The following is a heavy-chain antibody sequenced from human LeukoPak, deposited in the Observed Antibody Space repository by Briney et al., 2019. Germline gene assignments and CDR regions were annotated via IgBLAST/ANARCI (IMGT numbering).Heavy chain of an antibody. Sequence: GGSLRLSCAASGFTFSSYGMHWVRQAPGKGLEWVAVISYDGSNKYYADSVKGRFTISRDNSKSTLYLQMNSLRAEDTAVYYCAKDRPKGGYYDSSGYLDYWGQGTLVTVSS. J-gene: IGHJ4*02. CDR2: ISYDGSNK. CDR1: GFTFSSYG. D-gene: IGHD3-22*01. V-gene: IGHV3-30*18. CDR3: AKDRPKGGYYDSSGYLDY.